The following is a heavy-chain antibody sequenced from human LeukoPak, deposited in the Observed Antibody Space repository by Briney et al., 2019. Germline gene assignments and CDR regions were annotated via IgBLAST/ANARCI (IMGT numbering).Heavy chain of an antibody. D-gene: IGHD3-3*01. V-gene: IGHV1-2*06. CDR1: SYTFTSYG. Sequence: ASVKVSCKASSYTFTSYGISWVRQAPGQGLEWMGRINPNSGGAIYAQNFQGRVTMTRDTSISTAYMELSRLRSDDTAVYYCARGFWSGYYGMDVWGQGTTVTVSS. CDR3: ARGFWSGYYGMDV. J-gene: IGHJ6*02. CDR2: INPNSGGA.